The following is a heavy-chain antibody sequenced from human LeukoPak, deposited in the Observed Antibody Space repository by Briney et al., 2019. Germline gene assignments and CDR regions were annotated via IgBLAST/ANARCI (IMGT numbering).Heavy chain of an antibody. V-gene: IGHV5-10-1*01. CDR2: IDPSDSYT. CDR1: GYSFTSYE. Sequence: GESPRISCKGSGYSFTSYEITWVRQMPGKGLEWMGRIDPSDSYTNYSPSFQGHVTISADKSISTAYLQWSSLKASDTAMYYCARVNSGYDPAPYWGQGTLVTVSS. CDR3: ARVNSGYDPAPY. J-gene: IGHJ4*02. D-gene: IGHD5-12*01.